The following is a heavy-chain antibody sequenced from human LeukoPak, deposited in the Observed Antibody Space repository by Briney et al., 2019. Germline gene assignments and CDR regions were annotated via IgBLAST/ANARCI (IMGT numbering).Heavy chain of an antibody. D-gene: IGHD6-13*01. CDR3: AKSIGAAAVLSVSHY. J-gene: IGHJ4*02. Sequence: GGSLRLSCVASGFTFSSNAMSWVHQAPGKGLEWVSGMSGSGRTTYYADSVKGRFTISRDNSKNTLYMQMNSLRAEDTAVYYCAKSIGAAAVLSVSHYWGQGTLVTVSS. CDR1: GFTFSSNA. V-gene: IGHV3-23*01. CDR2: MSGSGRTT.